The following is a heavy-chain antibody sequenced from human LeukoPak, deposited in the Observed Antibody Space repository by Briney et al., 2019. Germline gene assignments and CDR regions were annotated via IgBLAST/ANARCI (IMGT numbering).Heavy chain of an antibody. J-gene: IGHJ4*02. CDR2: IYHRGST. CDR3: ARSDHHGSNY. CDR1: GGSNSSSNW. D-gene: IGHD1-14*01. Sequence: PGTLSLTCAVSGGSNSSSNWWSWVRQLPGKGLEWIGEIYHRGSTHYNPSLKSRVTISVDKSKNQFSLKLNSVTAADTAVYYCARSDHHGSNYWGQGTLVTVSS. V-gene: IGHV4-4*03.